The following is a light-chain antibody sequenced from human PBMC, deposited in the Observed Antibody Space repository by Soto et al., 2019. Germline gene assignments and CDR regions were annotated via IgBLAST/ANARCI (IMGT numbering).Light chain of an antibody. CDR1: QSVSSN. CDR2: GAS. Sequence: EIVMTQSPATLSVSPGERATLSCRASQSVSSNLAWYQQKPGQAPRLLIYGASTRATGIPARFSGSGSGTEFTLTFISLLSEDFAVYYCQQYNNWPRTFGQGTRLEIK. J-gene: IGKJ5*01. V-gene: IGKV3-15*01. CDR3: QQYNNWPRT.